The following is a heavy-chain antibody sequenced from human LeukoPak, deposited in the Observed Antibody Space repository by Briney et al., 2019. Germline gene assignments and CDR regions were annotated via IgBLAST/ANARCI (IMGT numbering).Heavy chain of an antibody. Sequence: ASVKVCCKASGYTFTGYYMHWVRQAPGQGLEWMGWINPNSGGTNYAQKFQGRVTMTRDTSITTAYMELTRLTSDDTAVYYCVRDLYMASPSPDYWGQGTLVTVSS. J-gene: IGHJ4*02. CDR1: GYTFTGYY. CDR3: VRDLYMASPSPDY. V-gene: IGHV1-2*02. CDR2: INPNSGGT. D-gene: IGHD4-11*01.